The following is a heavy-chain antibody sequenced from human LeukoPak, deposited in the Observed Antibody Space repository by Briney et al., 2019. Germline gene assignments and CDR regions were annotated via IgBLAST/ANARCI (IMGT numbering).Heavy chain of an antibody. CDR3: ARSQDSGYDPRGNWFDP. CDR1: GGSISSYY. J-gene: IGHJ5*02. V-gene: IGHV4-59*01. D-gene: IGHD5-12*01. CDR2: IYYSGST. Sequence: SETLSLTCTVSGGSISSYYWSWIRQPPGKGLEWIGYIYYSGSTNYNPSLKSRVTISVDTSKNQFSLKLSSVTAADTAVYYCARSQDSGYDPRGNWFDPWGQGTLVTVSS.